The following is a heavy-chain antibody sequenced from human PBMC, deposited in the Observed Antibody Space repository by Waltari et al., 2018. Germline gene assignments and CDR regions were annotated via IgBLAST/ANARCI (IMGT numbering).Heavy chain of an antibody. Sequence: QVQLQESGPGLVKPSETLSLTCTVSGGSISSYYWSWIRQPAGKGLEWIGRIYTSGSTNYNPSLKSRVTISVDTSKNQFSLKLSSVTAADTAVYYCVRGYCSSTSCYIDAFDIWGQGTMVTVSS. V-gene: IGHV4-4*07. D-gene: IGHD2-2*02. CDR2: IYTSGST. CDR3: VRGYCSSTSCYIDAFDI. J-gene: IGHJ3*02. CDR1: GGSISSYY.